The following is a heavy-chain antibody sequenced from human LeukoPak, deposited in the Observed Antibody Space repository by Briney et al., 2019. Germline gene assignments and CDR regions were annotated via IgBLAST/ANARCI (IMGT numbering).Heavy chain of an antibody. CDR1: GVTFSSYA. V-gene: IGHV1-69*05. D-gene: IGHD3-3*01. CDR3: ARVIRSWFDP. J-gene: IGHJ5*02. CDR2: IIPIFGTA. Sequence: SVKVSCKASGVTFSSYAISWVRQAPGQGLEWMGRIIPIFGTANYAQKFQGRVTITTDESTSTAYMELSSLRSEDTAVYYCARVIRSWFDPWGQGTLVTVSS.